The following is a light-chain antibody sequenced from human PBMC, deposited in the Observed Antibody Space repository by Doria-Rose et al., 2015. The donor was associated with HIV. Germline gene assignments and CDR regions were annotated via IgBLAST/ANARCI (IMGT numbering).Light chain of an antibody. CDR2: GAS. J-gene: IGKJ1*01. V-gene: IGKV3-15*01. CDR3: QQYNNWPPWT. CDR1: QSVSSN. Sequence: PATLSVSPGERATLSCRASQSVSSNLAWYQQKPGQAPRPLIYGASTRATGIPARFSGSGSGTEFTLTISSMQSEDFAVYYCQQYNNWPPWTFGQGTKVEIK.